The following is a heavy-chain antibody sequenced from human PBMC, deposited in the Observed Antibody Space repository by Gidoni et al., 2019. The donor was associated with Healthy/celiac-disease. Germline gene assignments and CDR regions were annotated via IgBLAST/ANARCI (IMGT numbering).Heavy chain of an antibody. CDR2: ISWNSGSI. Sequence: EVQLVESGGGLVQPGRSLRLSCAASGFTFDDYAMRWVRQAPGKGLEWVSGISWNSGSIGYADSVKGRFTISRDNVKNSLYLQMNSLRAEDTALYYCAKGYDILTGYYDNWFDPWGQGTLVTVSS. CDR1: GFTFDDYA. V-gene: IGHV3-9*01. J-gene: IGHJ5*02. CDR3: AKGYDILTGYYDNWFDP. D-gene: IGHD3-9*01.